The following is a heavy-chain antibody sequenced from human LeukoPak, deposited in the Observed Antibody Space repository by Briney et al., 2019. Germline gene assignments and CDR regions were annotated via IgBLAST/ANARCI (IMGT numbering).Heavy chain of an antibody. Sequence: GGSLKLSCAASGFTFSGSAMHWVRQASGKGLEWVGRIRSKANGYATAYAASVKGRFTISRDDSKNTAYLQMNSLKTEDTAVYYCTSTVDGRYYFDYWGQGTLVTVSS. CDR2: IRSKANGYAT. J-gene: IGHJ4*02. D-gene: IGHD4-23*01. CDR3: TSTVDGRYYFDY. CDR1: GFTFSGSA. V-gene: IGHV3-73*01.